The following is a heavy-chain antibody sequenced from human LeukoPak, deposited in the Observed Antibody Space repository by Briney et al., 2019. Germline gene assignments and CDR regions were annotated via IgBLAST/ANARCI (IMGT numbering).Heavy chain of an antibody. CDR2: IYTSGST. J-gene: IGHJ4*02. D-gene: IGHD5-18*01. CDR1: GGSISSGSYY. V-gene: IGHV4-61*02. Sequence: SETLSLTCTVSGGSISSGSYYWSWIRQPAGKGLEWIGRIYTSGSTNYNPSLKSRVTISVDTSKNQFSLKLSSVTAADTAVYYCARQGEYSYGFDYWGQGTLVTVSS. CDR3: ARQGEYSYGFDY.